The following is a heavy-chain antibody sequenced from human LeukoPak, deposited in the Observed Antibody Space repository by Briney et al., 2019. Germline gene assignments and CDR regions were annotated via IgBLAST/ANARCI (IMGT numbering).Heavy chain of an antibody. D-gene: IGHD1-26*01. Sequence: PGTSLRLSCAASGFTFITYGMHWVRQAPGKGPEWVAVIRFDGDIKYYADSVKGRFTISRDNSKNTLYLQMNSLRAEDTAVYYCARGSGNYYNWFDPWGQGTLVTVSS. V-gene: IGHV3-33*01. CDR2: IRFDGDIK. J-gene: IGHJ5*02. CDR1: GFTFITYG. CDR3: ARGSGNYYNWFDP.